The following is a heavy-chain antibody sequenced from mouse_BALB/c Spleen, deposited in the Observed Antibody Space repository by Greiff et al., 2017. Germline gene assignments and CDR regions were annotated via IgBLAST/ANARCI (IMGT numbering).Heavy chain of an antibody. Sequence: VQLQQSGPELVKPGASVKISCKASGYSFTGYYMHWVKQSHVKSLEWIGRINPYNGATSYNQNFKDKASLTVDKSSSTAYMELHSLTSEDSAVYYCARTGPYGNYVGWYFDVWGAGTTVTVSS. CDR2: INPYNGAT. CDR3: ARTGPYGNYVGWYFDV. D-gene: IGHD2-1*01. CDR1: GYSFTGYY. J-gene: IGHJ1*01. V-gene: IGHV1-31*01.